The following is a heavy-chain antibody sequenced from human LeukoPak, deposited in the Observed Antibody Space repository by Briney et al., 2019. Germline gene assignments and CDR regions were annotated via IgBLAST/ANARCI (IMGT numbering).Heavy chain of an antibody. Sequence: SSETLSLTCTASGGSISSSSYYWGWIRQPPGKGLEWIGSIYYSGSTYYNPSLKSRVTISVDTSKNQFSLKLSSVTAADTAVYYCARQVLEWALIVVVPAALLDYWGQGTLVTVSS. D-gene: IGHD2-2*01. CDR2: IYYSGST. CDR1: GGSISSSSYY. CDR3: ARQVLEWALIVVVPAALLDY. J-gene: IGHJ4*02. V-gene: IGHV4-39*01.